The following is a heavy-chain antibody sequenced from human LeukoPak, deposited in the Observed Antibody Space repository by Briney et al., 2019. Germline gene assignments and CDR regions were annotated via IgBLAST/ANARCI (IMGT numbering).Heavy chain of an antibody. D-gene: IGHD4-17*01. CDR1: GGTASSSY. CDR2: IYSCGST. CDR3: ATSPRPSTALFDY. Sequence: GSLRLFCAGSGGTASSSYMSWVRQAPGEGREGGSIIYSCGSTYKADSVKVRVTISRDNSKDAMYLQMHSLRAEDTAVYYCATSPRPSTALFDYWGQGTLVTVSS. V-gene: IGHV3-53*01. J-gene: IGHJ4*02.